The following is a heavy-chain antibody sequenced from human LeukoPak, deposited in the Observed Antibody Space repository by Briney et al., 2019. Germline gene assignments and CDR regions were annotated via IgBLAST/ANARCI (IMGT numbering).Heavy chain of an antibody. Sequence: GGSLRLSCAASGFTFNTYSMNWVRQAPGKGLEWVSNIISRGDTTHYAASVKGRFTVSRDNAKNSVFLHLNSLRGDDTAVYYCARGRGYCTGVSCDIDYWGQGTLVTVSS. CDR1: GFTFNTYS. V-gene: IGHV3-48*04. CDR3: ARGRGYCTGVSCDIDY. D-gene: IGHD2-8*02. CDR2: IISRGDTT. J-gene: IGHJ4*02.